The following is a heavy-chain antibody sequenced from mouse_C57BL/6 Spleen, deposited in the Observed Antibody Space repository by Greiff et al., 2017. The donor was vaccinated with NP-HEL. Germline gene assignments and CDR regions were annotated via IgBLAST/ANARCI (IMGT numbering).Heavy chain of an antibody. CDR2: IYPGSGST. CDR3: ARGFITTVVAMDYYAMDY. V-gene: IGHV1-55*01. J-gene: IGHJ4*01. CDR1: GYTFTSYW. D-gene: IGHD1-1*01. Sequence: QVQLQQSGAELVKPGASVKMSCKASGYTFTSYWITWVKQRPGQGLEWIGDIYPGSGSTNYNEKFKSKATLTVDTSSSTAYMQLSSLTSEDSAVYYCARGFITTVVAMDYYAMDYWGQGTSVTVSS.